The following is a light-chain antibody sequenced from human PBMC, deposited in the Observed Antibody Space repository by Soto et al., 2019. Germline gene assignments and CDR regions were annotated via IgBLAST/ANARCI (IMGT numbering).Light chain of an antibody. CDR3: AAWDDSLNAWV. CDR1: SSNIGGNT. J-gene: IGLJ3*02. Sequence: QSVLTQPPSASGTPGQRVTISCSGRSSNIGGNTVNWYQQVPGTAPKLLIYSNDQRPSGVPDRFSGSKSGTSASLAISWLQSDDEADYYGAAWDDSLNAWVFGGGTKLTVL. V-gene: IGLV1-44*01. CDR2: SND.